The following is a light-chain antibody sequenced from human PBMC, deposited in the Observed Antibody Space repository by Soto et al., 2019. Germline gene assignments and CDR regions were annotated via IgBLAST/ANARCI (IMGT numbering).Light chain of an antibody. V-gene: IGLV2-23*02. CDR1: SSDVGRYNL. J-gene: IGLJ3*02. CDR3: CSYAGSSTSLEV. CDR2: EVS. Sequence: QSALTQPASVSGSPGQSITISCTGTSSDVGRYNLVSWYQQHPGKAPKLMIYEVSKRPSGVSNRFSGSKSGNTASLTISGLQAEDEADYYCCSYAGSSTSLEVFGGGTKLTVL.